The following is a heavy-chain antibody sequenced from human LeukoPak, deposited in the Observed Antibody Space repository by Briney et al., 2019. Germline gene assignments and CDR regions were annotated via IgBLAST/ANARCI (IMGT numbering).Heavy chain of an antibody. CDR1: RGSISGYS. D-gene: IGHD4/OR15-4a*01. Sequence: SETLSLTCTVSRGSISGYSWSWIRQSPGGGLEWLGYIYYSGDTAYNPSLRSRVTMLVDTSKNQFSLQLRSMTTADTAVYYCVRGPYGASISKWFDPWGQGTQVIVSP. CDR2: IYYSGDT. CDR3: VRGPYGASISKWFDP. J-gene: IGHJ5*02. V-gene: IGHV4-59*01.